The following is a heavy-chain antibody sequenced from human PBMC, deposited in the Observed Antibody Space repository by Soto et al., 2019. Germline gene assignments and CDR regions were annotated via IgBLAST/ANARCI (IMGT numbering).Heavy chain of an antibody. CDR3: ARENSGDGYNYLDY. J-gene: IGHJ4*02. CDR2: INHSGST. D-gene: IGHD1-1*01. Sequence: SETLSLTCAVYGGSFSGYYWTWIRQPPGTGLEWIGEINHSGSTNYNPSLKSRVTISVDTSKNQFSLKLSSVTAADTAVYYCARENSGDGYNYLDYWGQGTQVTVSS. CDR1: GGSFSGYY. V-gene: IGHV4-34*01.